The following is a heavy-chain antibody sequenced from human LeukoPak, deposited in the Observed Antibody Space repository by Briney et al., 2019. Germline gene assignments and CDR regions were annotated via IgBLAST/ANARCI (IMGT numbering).Heavy chain of an antibody. J-gene: IGHJ6*02. D-gene: IGHD3-10*01. CDR1: GFTFSSYA. Sequence: SGGSLRLSCSASGFTFSSYAIHWVRQVPGKGLEYVSGISSNGDTTYYADSVKGRFTISRDNSKNTVYLQMSSLRAEDTAVYYCVKGRAMYYFVSGSEYNVGYGTDVWGQGTTVTVSS. CDR2: ISSNGDTT. V-gene: IGHV3-64D*06. CDR3: VKGRAMYYFVSGSEYNVGYGTDV.